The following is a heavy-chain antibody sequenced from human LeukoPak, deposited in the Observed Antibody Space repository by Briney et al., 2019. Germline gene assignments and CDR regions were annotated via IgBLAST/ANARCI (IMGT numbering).Heavy chain of an antibody. D-gene: IGHD4-17*01. CDR2: ISASGGPGT. CDR3: ARGSSTLTRHLDY. J-gene: IGHJ4*02. V-gene: IGHV3-23*01. Sequence: GGSLRLSCAASGFTFSEYSMAWVRPAPGKGLQFVAIISASGGPGTYNTDSVRGRFTISRDNSKHTLYLQMNSLGAEDTARYYCARGSSTLTRHLDYWGQGTPVTVSS. CDR1: GFTFSEYS.